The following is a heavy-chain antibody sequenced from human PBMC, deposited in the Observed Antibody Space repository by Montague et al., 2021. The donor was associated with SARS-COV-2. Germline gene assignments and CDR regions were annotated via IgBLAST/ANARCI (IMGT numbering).Heavy chain of an antibody. V-gene: IGHV4-39*01. CDR2: IYYSGGT. J-gene: IGHJ4*02. Sequence: SETLSLTCTVSGGSISSSSYYWGWIRQPPGKGLEWIGSIYYSGGTYYNPSLKSRVTISVDTSKNQFSLKLSSVTAADTAVYYCARHGKTRIAMIVVVIGYCDYWGQGTLVTVSS. CDR3: ARHGKTRIAMIVVVIGYCDY. CDR1: GGSISSSSYY. D-gene: IGHD3-22*01.